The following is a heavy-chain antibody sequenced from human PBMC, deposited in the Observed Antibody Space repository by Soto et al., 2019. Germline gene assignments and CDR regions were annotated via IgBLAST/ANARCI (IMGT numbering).Heavy chain of an antibody. J-gene: IGHJ4*02. Sequence: GGSLRLSCAASGFTFSSYAMSWVRQAPGKGLEWVSAISGSGGSTYYADSVKGRFTISRDNSKNTLYLQMNSLRAEDTAVYYCAKGYSSGWYPRELSNWGQGTLVTVSS. CDR3: AKGYSSGWYPRELSN. D-gene: IGHD6-19*01. CDR1: GFTFSSYA. V-gene: IGHV3-23*01. CDR2: ISGSGGST.